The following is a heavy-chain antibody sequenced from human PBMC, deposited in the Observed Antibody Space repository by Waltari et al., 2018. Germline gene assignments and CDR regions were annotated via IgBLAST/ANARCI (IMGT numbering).Heavy chain of an antibody. D-gene: IGHD6-19*01. CDR3: ARREGGSGWYVGEFDY. V-gene: IGHV1-2*04. CDR2: INPNSGGT. CDR1: GYTFTGYY. Sequence: QVQLVQSGAEVKKPGASVKVYCKASGYTFTGYYMHWVRQAPGQGLEWMGRINPNSGGTNYAQKFQGWVTMTRDTSISTAYMELSRLRSDDTAVYYCARREGGSGWYVGEFDYWGQGTLVTVSS. J-gene: IGHJ4*02.